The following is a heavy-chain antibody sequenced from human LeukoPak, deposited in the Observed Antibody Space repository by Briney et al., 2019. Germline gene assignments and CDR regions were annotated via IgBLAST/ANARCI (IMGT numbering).Heavy chain of an antibody. V-gene: IGHV3-7*01. CDR2: IKQDGSEK. J-gene: IGHJ4*02. CDR3: AREWQGGIAAAGTRIEGDY. D-gene: IGHD6-13*01. CDR1: GFSVSGYW. Sequence: PGGSLRLSCAVSGFSVSGYWMTWVRQAPGKGLEWVPNIKQDGSEKNYVDSVKGRFTISRDNAENSLFLQMNSLRVEDTAVYYCAREWQGGIAAAGTRIEGDYWGQGTLVAVSS.